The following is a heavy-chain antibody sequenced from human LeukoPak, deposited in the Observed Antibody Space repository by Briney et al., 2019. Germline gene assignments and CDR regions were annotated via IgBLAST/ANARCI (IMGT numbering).Heavy chain of an antibody. D-gene: IGHD3-22*01. CDR1: GFRFDTHD. Sequence: GGSLRLSCAASGFRFDTHDLIWVRQAPGKGLECVAYISRTSTYIYYEDSVKGRFTISRDNAKNLVHLQMNSLRAEDTAVYFCARDSRKAGYYSEFWGQGTVATVSS. V-gene: IGHV3-21*06. CDR3: ARDSRKAGYYSEF. J-gene: IGHJ4*02. CDR2: ISRTSTYI.